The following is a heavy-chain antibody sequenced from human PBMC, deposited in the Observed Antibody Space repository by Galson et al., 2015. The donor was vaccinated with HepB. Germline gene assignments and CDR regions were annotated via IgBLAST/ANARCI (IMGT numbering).Heavy chain of an antibody. Sequence: SLRLSCAASGFTFSSYAMHWVRQAPGKGLEWVAVISYDGSNKYYADSVKGRFTISRDNSKNTLYLQMNSLRAEDTAVYYCARDSSAVADTYYYYYYGMDVWGQGTTVTVSS. CDR2: ISYDGSNK. V-gene: IGHV3-30-3*01. D-gene: IGHD6-19*01. CDR1: GFTFSSYA. J-gene: IGHJ6*02. CDR3: ARDSSAVADTYYYYYYGMDV.